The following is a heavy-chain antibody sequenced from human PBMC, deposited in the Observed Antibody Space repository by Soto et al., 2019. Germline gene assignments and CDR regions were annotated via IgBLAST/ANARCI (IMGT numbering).Heavy chain of an antibody. D-gene: IGHD3-3*01. CDR2: VYSRGGT. Sequence: QVHLQQSGPGLVNPSETLSLTCTVSGGSMSSYYWTWIRQPAGKGLEWIGRVYSRGGTHYNPSLKIRVTISLDTSKNQFSLRLLSVTDADTAVYYCARGQRFSDWFDPWGQGTLVTVSS. J-gene: IGHJ5*02. V-gene: IGHV4-4*07. CDR1: GGSMSSYY. CDR3: ARGQRFSDWFDP.